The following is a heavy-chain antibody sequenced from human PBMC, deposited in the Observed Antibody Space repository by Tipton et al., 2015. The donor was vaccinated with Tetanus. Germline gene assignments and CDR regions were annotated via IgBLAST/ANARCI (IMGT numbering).Heavy chain of an antibody. D-gene: IGHD1-26*01. CDR2: IYYSGST. J-gene: IGHJ6*02. V-gene: IGHV4-61*08. Sequence: TLSLTCAVSGGSISSGGYYWSWIRQPSGKGLEWIGYIYYSGSTNYNPSLKSRVTISVDTSKNQFSLKLSSVTAADTAVYYCARDRVGATHAGMDVWGQGTTVTVSS. CDR3: ARDRVGATHAGMDV. CDR1: GGSISSGGYY.